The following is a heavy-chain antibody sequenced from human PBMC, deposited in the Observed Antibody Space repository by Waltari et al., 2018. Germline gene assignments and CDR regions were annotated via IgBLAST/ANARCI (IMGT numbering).Heavy chain of an antibody. D-gene: IGHD5-12*01. CDR3: ARGGNDIVATIDY. CDR2: INPNSGGT. Sequence: QVQLVQSGAEVKKPEASVEVSCKASGSTFTGYYIHWVRKAPGQGLEWMGWINPNSGGTNYAQKFQGRVTMTRDTSISTAYMELSRLRSDDTAVYYCARGGNDIVATIDYWGQGTLVTVSS. J-gene: IGHJ4*02. V-gene: IGHV1-2*02. CDR1: GSTFTGYY.